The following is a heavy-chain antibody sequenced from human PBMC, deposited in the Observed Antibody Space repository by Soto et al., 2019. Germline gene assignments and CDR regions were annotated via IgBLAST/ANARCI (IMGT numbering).Heavy chain of an antibody. Sequence: EVQLMESGGGLVQPGGSLRLSCAASGFTFSSYWMHWVRQAPGKGLVWVSRINSDGSSTTYADSVKGRFTISRDNAKNTLYLQMNSLRAEDMAVYYCVRGEGGWETYWGQGTLVTVSS. CDR2: INSDGSST. CDR1: GFTFSSYW. CDR3: VRGEGGWETY. J-gene: IGHJ4*02. V-gene: IGHV3-74*01. D-gene: IGHD6-19*01.